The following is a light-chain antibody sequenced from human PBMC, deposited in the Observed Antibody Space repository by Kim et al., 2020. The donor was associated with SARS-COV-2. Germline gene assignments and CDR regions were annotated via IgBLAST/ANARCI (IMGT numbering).Light chain of an antibody. Sequence: SPAERATLSCRASQSVSSSYLAWYQQKPGQAPRLLIYGASSRATGIPDRFSGSGSGTDFTLTISRLEPEDFAVYYCQQYGSSTYTFGQGTKLEI. CDR2: GAS. CDR3: QQYGSSTYT. J-gene: IGKJ2*01. V-gene: IGKV3-20*01. CDR1: QSVSSSY.